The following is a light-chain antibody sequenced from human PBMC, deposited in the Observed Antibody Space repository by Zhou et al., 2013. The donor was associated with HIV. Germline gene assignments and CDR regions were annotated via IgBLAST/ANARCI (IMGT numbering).Light chain of an antibody. CDR2: KAS. J-gene: IGKJ4*01. CDR1: QNIGRW. V-gene: IGKV1-5*03. Sequence: DIQMTQSPSTLSPSIGDRVTITCRASQNIGRWLAWYQQKPPKAPKVLIYKASILDGGVPSRFSGSGSGTEFTLTISSLQPEDIATYYCQQYDRFPLTFGGGTKVEI. CDR3: QQYDRFPLT.